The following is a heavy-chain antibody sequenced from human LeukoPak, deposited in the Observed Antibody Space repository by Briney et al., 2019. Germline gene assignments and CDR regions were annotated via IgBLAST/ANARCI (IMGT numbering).Heavy chain of an antibody. CDR3: ATDRAYGSGSHGTFDI. Sequence: ASVKVSCKVSGYTLTELSMHWVRQAPGKGLEWMGGFDPEDGETIYAQKFQGRVTMTEDTSTDTAYMELSSLGSEDTAVYYCATDRAYGSGSHGTFDIWGQGTMVTVSS. V-gene: IGHV1-24*01. CDR2: FDPEDGET. CDR1: GYTLTELS. D-gene: IGHD3-10*01. J-gene: IGHJ3*02.